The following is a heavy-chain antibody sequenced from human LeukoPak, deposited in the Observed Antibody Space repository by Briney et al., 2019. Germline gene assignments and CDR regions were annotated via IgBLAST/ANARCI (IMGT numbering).Heavy chain of an antibody. D-gene: IGHD3-10*01. CDR1: GGSISSGDYY. CDR2: IYYSGST. CDR3: ARDANYGSGSFDY. J-gene: IGHJ4*02. V-gene: IGHV4-30-4*01. Sequence: EPSQTLSLTCTVSGGSISSGDYYWSWIRQPPGKGLEWIGYIYYSGSTYYNPSLKSRVTISVDTSKNQFSLKLSSVTAADTAVYYCARDANYGSGSFDYWGQGTLVTVSS.